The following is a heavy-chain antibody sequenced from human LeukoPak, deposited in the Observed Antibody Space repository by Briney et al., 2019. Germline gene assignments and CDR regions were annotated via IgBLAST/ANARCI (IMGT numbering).Heavy chain of an antibody. CDR1: GFTFSTYG. V-gene: IGHV3-30*18. Sequence: GGSLRLSCPASGFTFSTYGMHWVRQAPGKGLEWVAVISYDGTNKYYTDSVKGRFTISRDNSKSTLYLQMNSLRPEDTAVYYCAKDSLAGYLRGYFDDWGQGTQVTVSS. CDR2: ISYDGTNK. D-gene: IGHD3-9*01. CDR3: AKDSLAGYLRGYFDD. J-gene: IGHJ4*02.